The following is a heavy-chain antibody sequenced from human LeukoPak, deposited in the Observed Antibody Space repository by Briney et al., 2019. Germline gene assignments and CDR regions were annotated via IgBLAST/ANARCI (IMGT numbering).Heavy chain of an antibody. CDR1: GFTFSSYS. D-gene: IGHD4-17*01. V-gene: IGHV3-48*01. CDR3: ARDLPVDY. J-gene: IGHJ4*02. Sequence: GGSLRLSCAASGFTFSSYSMNWVRQAPGKGLEWVSYISSSSTIYYADSVKGRFTISRDHAKNSLYLQMNSLRAEDTAVYYCARDLPVDYWGQGTLVTVSS. CDR2: ISSSSTI.